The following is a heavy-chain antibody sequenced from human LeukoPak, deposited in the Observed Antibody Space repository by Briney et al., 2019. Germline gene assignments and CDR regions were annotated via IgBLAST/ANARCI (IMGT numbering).Heavy chain of an antibody. CDR1: GFTFSSYA. CDR3: AKFLSRVPASIDY. J-gene: IGHJ4*02. CDR2: IGGSGGST. Sequence: GGSLRLSCAASGFTFSSYAMSWVRQAPGKGLEWVSAIGGSGGSTYYADSVKGRFTISRDNSKNTLYLQMNSLRAEDTAVYYCAKFLSRVPASIDYWGQGALVTVSS. D-gene: IGHD2-2*01. V-gene: IGHV3-23*01.